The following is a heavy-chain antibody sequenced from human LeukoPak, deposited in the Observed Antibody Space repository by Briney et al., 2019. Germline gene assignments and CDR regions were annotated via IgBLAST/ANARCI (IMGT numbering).Heavy chain of an antibody. CDR2: VYHSGST. CDR1: GNSISSGYY. Sequence: SETLSLTCTVSGNSISSGYYWDWIRQPPGKGLQWIGSVYHSGSTYYSPSLKSRITISVDTSKNQFSLKLSSVTAADTAVYYCARNWYGSSWSEQIYYFDYWGQGTLVTVSS. D-gene: IGHD6-13*01. J-gene: IGHJ4*02. V-gene: IGHV4-38-2*02. CDR3: ARNWYGSSWSEQIYYFDY.